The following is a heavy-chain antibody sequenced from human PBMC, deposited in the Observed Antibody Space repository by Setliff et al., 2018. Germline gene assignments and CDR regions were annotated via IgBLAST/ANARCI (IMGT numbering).Heavy chain of an antibody. CDR3: ARGAWFGALTIGGWIDP. J-gene: IGHJ5*02. CDR2: IDPSGDTT. CDR1: GYTLTELS. V-gene: IGHV1-46*01. Sequence: ASVKVSCKVSGYTLTELSMHWVRQAPGKGLEWMGVIDPSGDTTSFAQRFQGRVSLTSDTSTTTIYMELSSLRSEDTAIYYCARGAWFGALTIGGWIDPWGQGTLVTVSS. D-gene: IGHD3-10*01.